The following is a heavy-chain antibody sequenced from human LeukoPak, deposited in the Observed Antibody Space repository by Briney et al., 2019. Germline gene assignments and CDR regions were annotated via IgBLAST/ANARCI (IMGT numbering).Heavy chain of an antibody. V-gene: IGHV4-31*03. D-gene: IGHD3-22*01. Sequence: SQTLSLTCTVSGGSISSGGYYWSWIRQHPGKGLEWIGYIYYSGSTYYNPSLKSRVTISVDTSKNQFSLKLSSVTAADTAVYYCARGGIDYYDSSGYYRAFGGFDYWGQETLVTVSS. CDR2: IYYSGST. CDR3: ARGGIDYYDSSGYYRAFGGFDY. CDR1: GGSISSGGYY. J-gene: IGHJ4*02.